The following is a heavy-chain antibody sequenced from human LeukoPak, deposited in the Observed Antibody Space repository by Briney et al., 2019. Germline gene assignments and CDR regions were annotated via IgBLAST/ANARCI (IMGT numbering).Heavy chain of an antibody. D-gene: IGHD6-13*01. CDR2: IFYSGST. V-gene: IGHV4-59*01. CDR1: GGSISNYY. CDR3: ARVYYSSSYDYWYFDL. J-gene: IGHJ2*01. Sequence: ETLSLTCTVSGGSISNYYWSWIRQPPGKGLEWIGYIFYSGSTNYNPSLKSRVTISVDTSKNQFSLKLSSVTAADTAVYYCARVYYSSSYDYWYFDLWGRGTLVTVSS.